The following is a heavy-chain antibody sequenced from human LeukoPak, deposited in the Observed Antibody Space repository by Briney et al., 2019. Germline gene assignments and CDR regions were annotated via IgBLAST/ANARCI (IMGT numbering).Heavy chain of an antibody. CDR1: GFTFDDYA. CDR3: AKDRTYDYVWGSYLDY. V-gene: IGHV3-9*01. J-gene: IGHJ4*02. Sequence: GGSLRLSCAASGFTFDDYAMHWVRQAPGKGLEWVSGISWNSGSIGYADSVKGRFTISRDNAKNSLYLQMNSLRAEDTALYYCAKDRTYDYVWGSYLDYWGQGTLVTVSP. D-gene: IGHD3-16*01. CDR2: ISWNSGSI.